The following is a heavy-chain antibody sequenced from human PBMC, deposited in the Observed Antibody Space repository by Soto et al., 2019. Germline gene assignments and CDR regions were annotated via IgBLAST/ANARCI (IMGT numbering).Heavy chain of an antibody. V-gene: IGHV4-59*01. CDR1: GGAISSYY. CDR2: IYYSGST. Sequence: SETLSLTCPVPGGAISSYYWTWIRKPPGKGLEWIGYIYYSGSTNYNPSLKSRVTISVDTSKNQFSLKLSSVTAADTAVYYCARRAPDGYYYYYYGMDVWGQGTTVT. CDR3: ARRAPDGYYYYYYGMDV. D-gene: IGHD4-17*01. J-gene: IGHJ6*02.